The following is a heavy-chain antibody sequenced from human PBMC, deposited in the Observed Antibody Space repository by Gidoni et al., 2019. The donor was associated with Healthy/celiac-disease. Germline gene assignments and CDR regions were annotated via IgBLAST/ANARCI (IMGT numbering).Heavy chain of an antibody. CDR1: GFPFSSYW. CDR3: ARDLRGGNSNDAFDI. J-gene: IGHJ3*02. V-gene: IGHV3-7*01. Sequence: EVQLVESGGGLVQPGGSLRLSCAASGFPFSSYWMSWVRQAPGKGLEGVAKIKQDRSEKYYVDSGKGRFTISRDNAKNSLYRKMNSLRAEDTDVYYCARDLRGGNSNDAFDIWGQGTMVTVSS. D-gene: IGHD2-21*02. CDR2: IKQDRSEK.